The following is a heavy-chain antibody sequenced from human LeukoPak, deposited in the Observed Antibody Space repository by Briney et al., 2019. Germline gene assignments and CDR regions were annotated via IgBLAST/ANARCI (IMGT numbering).Heavy chain of an antibody. D-gene: IGHD3-10*01. CDR1: GFTSSSHG. CDR3: AKDAVRGVMRYYFDY. V-gene: IGHV3-30*18. J-gene: IGHJ4*02. Sequence: GGSLRLSCAASGFTSSSHGMHWVRQAPGKGLEWVAVISYDGSNKYYADSVKGRITISRDNSKNTLYLQMNSLSAEDRAVYYCAKDAVRGVMRYYFDYWGQGTLVTVSS. CDR2: ISYDGSNK.